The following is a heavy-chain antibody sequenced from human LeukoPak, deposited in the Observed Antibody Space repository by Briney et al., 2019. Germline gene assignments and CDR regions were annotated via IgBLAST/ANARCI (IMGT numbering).Heavy chain of an antibody. CDR1: GFTFSSYS. D-gene: IGHD3-10*01. CDR3: AGSYFYGSGSYSLYYYMDV. J-gene: IGHJ6*03. Sequence: GSLRLSCAASGFTFSSYSMNWIRQPPGKGLEWIGSIYYGGNTNSNPSLKSRVTISVDTSKNQFSLKLSSVTAADTAVYYCAGSYFYGSGSYSLYYYMDVWGKGTTVTISS. CDR2: IYYGGNT. V-gene: IGHV4-34*08.